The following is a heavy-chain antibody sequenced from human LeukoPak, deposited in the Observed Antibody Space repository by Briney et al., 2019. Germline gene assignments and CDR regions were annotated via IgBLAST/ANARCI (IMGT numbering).Heavy chain of an antibody. CDR1: GGTFSSYA. J-gene: IGHJ4*02. V-gene: IGHV1-69*01. Sequence: ASVKVSCKASGGTFSSYAISWVRQAPGQGLEWMGGIIPIFGTANYAQKFQGRVTITADESTSTAYMELSSLRSEDTAVYYFASQYCSSTSCYFIDYFDYWGQGTLVTVSS. D-gene: IGHD2-2*01. CDR3: ASQYCSSTSCYFIDYFDY. CDR2: IIPIFGTA.